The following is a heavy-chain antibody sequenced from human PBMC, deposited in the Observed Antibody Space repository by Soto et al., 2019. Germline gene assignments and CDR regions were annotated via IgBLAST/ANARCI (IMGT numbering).Heavy chain of an antibody. CDR2: ISGSGGST. J-gene: IGHJ6*04. CDR3: ASPFLTANYYYGRAF. V-gene: IGHV3-23*01. CDR1: GVTFSSYA. Sequence: GGSLRLSCAASGVTFSSYAMSWVRQAPGKGLEWVSAISGSGGSTYYADSVKGRFTISRDNSKNTLYLQMNSLRAEDTALYYCASPFLTANYYYGRAFGAKGTTVPVSS. D-gene: IGHD3-9*01.